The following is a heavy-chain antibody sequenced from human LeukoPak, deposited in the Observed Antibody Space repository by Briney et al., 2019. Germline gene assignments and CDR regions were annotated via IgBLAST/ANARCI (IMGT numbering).Heavy chain of an antibody. CDR2: INWNGGST. CDR3: ARGISSWYGDAFDI. V-gene: IGHV3-20*01. D-gene: IGHD6-13*01. J-gene: IGHJ3*02. Sequence: GGSLRLSCAASGFTFDDYGMSWVRQAPGKGLEWVSGINWNGGSTGYADSVKGRFTISRDNAKNSLYLQMNSLRAEDTALYHCARGISSWYGDAFDIWGQGTMVTVSS. CDR1: GFTFDDYG.